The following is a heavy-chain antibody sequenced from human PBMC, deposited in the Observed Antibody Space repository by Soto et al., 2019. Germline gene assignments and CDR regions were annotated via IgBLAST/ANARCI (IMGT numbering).Heavy chain of an antibody. CDR1: GGSISSGDYY. CDR3: ARDGDYFGSGSPPLLSM. D-gene: IGHD3-10*01. V-gene: IGHV4-30-4*01. Sequence: SETLSLTCTVSGGSISSGDYYWSWIRQPPGKGLEWMGYIYYSGTTYYNPSLKSRVTISKDTSKNQFSLKLTSVTAADMAVYFCARDGDYFGSGSPPLLSMGGQGTLVTVSS. CDR2: IYYSGTT. J-gene: IGHJ4*02.